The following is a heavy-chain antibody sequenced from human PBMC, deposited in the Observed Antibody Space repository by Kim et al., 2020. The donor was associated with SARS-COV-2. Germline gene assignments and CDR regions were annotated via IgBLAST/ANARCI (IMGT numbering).Heavy chain of an antibody. J-gene: IGHJ4*02. CDR3: ARRYTAGITGTKRYFDY. V-gene: IGHV4-39*01. D-gene: IGHD1-7*01. Sequence: LKRRDPISVDTSKNQFSLKLSSVTAADTAVYYCARRYTAGITGTKRYFDYWGQGTLVTVSS.